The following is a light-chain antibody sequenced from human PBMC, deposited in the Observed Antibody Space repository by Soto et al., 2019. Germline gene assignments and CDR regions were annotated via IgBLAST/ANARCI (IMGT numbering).Light chain of an antibody. J-gene: IGKJ1*01. Sequence: DIHMTQSPSTLSASVQDIVTFTCRVSQSISSWLAWYQQKPGKAPKLLIYDASSLESGVPSRFSGSGSGTEFTLTIGSLQPDDFATYYCQQYKSYSATFGQGTKVDTK. CDR2: DAS. CDR1: QSISSW. V-gene: IGKV1-5*01. CDR3: QQYKSYSAT.